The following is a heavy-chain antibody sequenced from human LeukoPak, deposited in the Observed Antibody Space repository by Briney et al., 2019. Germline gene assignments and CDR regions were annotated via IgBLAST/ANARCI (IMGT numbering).Heavy chain of an antibody. CDR3: AKDGLAYCGGDCYMDV. Sequence: GGSLRLPCAASGFTFDDYAMHWVRQAPGKGLEWVSLISWDGGSTYYADSVKGRFTISRDNSKNSLYLQMNSLRAEDTALYYCAKDGLAYCGGDCYMDVWGKGTTVTVSS. CDR2: ISWDGGST. V-gene: IGHV3-43D*03. D-gene: IGHD2-21*02. CDR1: GFTFDDYA. J-gene: IGHJ6*03.